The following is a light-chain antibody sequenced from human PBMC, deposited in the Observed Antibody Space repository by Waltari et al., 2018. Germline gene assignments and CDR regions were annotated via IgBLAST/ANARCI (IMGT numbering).Light chain of an antibody. CDR2: AAS. J-gene: IGKJ4*01. CDR3: QQSYSTLT. Sequence: DIQMTQSPSSLSASVGDRVTITCRASQSISSYLNWYQQKPGKAPKRLIYAASSLQSGVPSRFSGSGSGTDFTLTISSLQPEDFATYYWQQSYSTLTFGGGTKVEIK. V-gene: IGKV1-39*01. CDR1: QSISSY.